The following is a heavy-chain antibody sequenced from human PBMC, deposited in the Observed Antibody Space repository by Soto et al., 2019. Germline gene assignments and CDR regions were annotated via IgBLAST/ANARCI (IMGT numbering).Heavy chain of an antibody. CDR1: GFTFSSYG. V-gene: IGHV3-33*01. J-gene: IGHJ4*02. CDR3: ARDWFVTSTVTAIDH. D-gene: IGHD2-21*02. CDR2: IWYDGSNK. Sequence: GGSLRLSCAASGFTFSSYGMHWVRQAPGKGLEWVAVIWYDGSNKYYADSVKGRFTISRDNSKNTLYLQMNSLRAEDTAVYYCARDWFVTSTVTAIDHWGQGTLVTVS.